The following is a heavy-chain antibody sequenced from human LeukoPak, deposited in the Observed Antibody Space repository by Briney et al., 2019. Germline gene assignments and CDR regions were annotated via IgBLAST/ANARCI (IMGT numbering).Heavy chain of an antibody. Sequence: GGSLRLSCAASGFTFSSYAMHWVRQAPGKGLEWVAVISYDGSNKYYADSVKGRFTISRDNSKNTLYLQMNSLRAEDTAVYYCARDGEIAVAGQEAFDIWGQGTMVTVSP. J-gene: IGHJ3*02. V-gene: IGHV3-30-3*01. CDR1: GFTFSSYA. CDR2: ISYDGSNK. CDR3: ARDGEIAVAGQEAFDI. D-gene: IGHD6-19*01.